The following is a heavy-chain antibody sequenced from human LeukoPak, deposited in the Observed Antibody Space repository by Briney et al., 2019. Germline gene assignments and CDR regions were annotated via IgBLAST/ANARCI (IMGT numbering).Heavy chain of an antibody. D-gene: IGHD3-22*01. CDR3: ARAPSEIGGYYPEYFRH. CDR1: GFTFSTYW. J-gene: IGHJ1*01. V-gene: IGHV3-74*01. Sequence: GGSLRLAFAASGFTFSTYWMHWVRQAPGKGLVWVSRIKSDGSTNYADSVKGRFTISRDNAKNTVSLQMNSLRPEDTGVYYCARAPSEIGGYYPEYFRHWGQGTLVTVSS. CDR2: IKSDGST.